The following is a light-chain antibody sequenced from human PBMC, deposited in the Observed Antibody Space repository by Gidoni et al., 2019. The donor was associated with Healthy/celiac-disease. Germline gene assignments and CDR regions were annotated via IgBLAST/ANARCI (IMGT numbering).Light chain of an antibody. CDR1: SSDVGGYNS. V-gene: IGLV2-11*01. CDR3: CSYAGSYTFGV. CDR2: DVT. J-gene: IGLJ1*01. Sequence: QSPLTHPRSLSGSPGQSVTISCTGTSSDVGGYNSVSWYHQHPGKAPNLMIYDVTKRPSGVPDRFSGSKSGNTASLTISGLQAEDEADYYCCSYAGSYTFGVFGTGTKVTVL.